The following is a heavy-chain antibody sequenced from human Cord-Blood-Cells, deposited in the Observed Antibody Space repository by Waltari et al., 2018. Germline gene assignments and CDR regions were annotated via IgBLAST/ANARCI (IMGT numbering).Heavy chain of an antibody. CDR1: GFTFSSYA. CDR2: ISGSGGST. V-gene: IGHV3-23*04. Sequence: EVQLVESGGGLVQPGGSLRLSCAASGFTFSSYAMSWVRQAPGKGLEWVSAISGSGGSTYYTDSVKGRFTISRDNSKNTLYLQMNSLRTEDTAVYYCAKGYYDFWSGYYFDYWGQGTLVTVSS. J-gene: IGHJ4*02. D-gene: IGHD3-3*01. CDR3: AKGYYDFWSGYYFDY.